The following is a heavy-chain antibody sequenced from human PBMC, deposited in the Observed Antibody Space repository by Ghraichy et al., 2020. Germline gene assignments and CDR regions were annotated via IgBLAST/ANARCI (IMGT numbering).Heavy chain of an antibody. CDR1: GFTFSSYG. J-gene: IGHJ6*02. CDR2: ISYDGSNK. Sequence: GGSLRLSCAASGFTFSSYGMHWVRQAPGKGLEWVAVISYDGSNKYYADSVKGRFTISRDNSKNTLYLQMNSLRAEDTAVYYCAKDRRWSPGGYYGMDVWGQGTTVTVSS. D-gene: IGHD4-23*01. V-gene: IGHV3-30*18. CDR3: AKDRRWSPGGYYGMDV.